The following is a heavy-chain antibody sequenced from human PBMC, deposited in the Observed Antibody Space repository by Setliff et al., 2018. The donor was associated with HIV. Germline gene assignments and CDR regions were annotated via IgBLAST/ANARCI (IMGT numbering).Heavy chain of an antibody. CDR1: GGSISSGGYS. D-gene: IGHD3-22*01. CDR3: TRLAGGYADY. V-gene: IGHV4-30-2*01. Sequence: SQTLSLTCAVSGGSISSGGYSWNWIRQPPGKGLEWIGYIYHSGSTFYNPSLKSRVTISVERSKNQFSLKLTSVTAAATAVYYCTRLAGGYADYLGQGTLVTVSS. J-gene: IGHJ4*02. CDR2: IYHSGST.